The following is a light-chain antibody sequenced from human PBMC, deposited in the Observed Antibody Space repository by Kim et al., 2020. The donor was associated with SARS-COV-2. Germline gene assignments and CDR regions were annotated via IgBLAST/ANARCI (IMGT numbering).Light chain of an antibody. CDR2: AAS. J-gene: IGKJ3*01. CDR1: ESIGTY. V-gene: IGKV1-39*01. CDR3: QQSYNTLFFT. Sequence: DIQMTQSPSSLSASVGDRVTITCRASESIGTYLNWYQQKPGKAPELLIFAASSLERGVPLRFSGSGSGTDFTLTISSLQPEDFATYYYQQSYNTLFFTFGPGTKVDIK.